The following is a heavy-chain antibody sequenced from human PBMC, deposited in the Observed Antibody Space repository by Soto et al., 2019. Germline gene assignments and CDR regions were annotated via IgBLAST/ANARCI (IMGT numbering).Heavy chain of an antibody. CDR2: ISGSGGST. Sequence: HPGGSLRLSCAASGFTFSSYAMSWVRQAPGKGLEWVSAISGSGGSTYYADSVKGRFTISRDNSKNTLYLQMNSLRAEDTAVYYCAKDPQSELYWSWGVKKTTDFWTGPSSKAFDYWGQGTLVTVSS. CDR3: AKDPQSELYWSWGVKKTTDFWTGPSSKAFDY. D-gene: IGHD3-3*01. CDR1: GFTFSSYA. J-gene: IGHJ4*02. V-gene: IGHV3-23*01.